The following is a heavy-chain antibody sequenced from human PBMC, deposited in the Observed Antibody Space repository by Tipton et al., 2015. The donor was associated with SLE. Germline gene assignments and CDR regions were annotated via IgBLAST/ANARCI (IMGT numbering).Heavy chain of an antibody. CDR1: GFTFSNAW. D-gene: IGHD6-13*01. J-gene: IGHJ4*02. V-gene: IGHV3-15*01. CDR3: TNCIAAAGTSH. Sequence: SLRLSCAASGFTFSNAWMSWVRQAPGKGLEWVGRIKSKTGGGTTDYAAPVKGRFTISRDDSKNTLYLQMNSLKTEDTAVYYCTNCIAAAGTSHWGQGTLVTVSS. CDR2: IKSKTGGGTT.